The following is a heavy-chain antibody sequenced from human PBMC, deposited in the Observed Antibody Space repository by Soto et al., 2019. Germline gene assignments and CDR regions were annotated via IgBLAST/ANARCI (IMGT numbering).Heavy chain of an antibody. CDR2: ISTYNGDT. J-gene: IGHJ6*02. D-gene: IGHD3-10*01. Sequence: QVQLVQSGPEVRKPGASVKVSCKASGYKFGNSGLAWVRQAPGQGLEWLGRISTYNGDTSYAQNLQVRVTMTTDTSTNTSYMELRNLRSDDTAVYYCARTYGSGDYWFYGMDVWGQGTTVTVSS. V-gene: IGHV1-18*04. CDR1: GYKFGNSG. CDR3: ARTYGSGDYWFYGMDV.